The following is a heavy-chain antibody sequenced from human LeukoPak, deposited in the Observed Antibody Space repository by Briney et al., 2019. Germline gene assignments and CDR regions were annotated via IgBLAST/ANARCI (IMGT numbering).Heavy chain of an antibody. CDR1: GFTFSSYS. J-gene: IGHJ6*03. CDR2: IISSSSHM. V-gene: IGHV3-21*01. Sequence: GESLRLSCAASGFTFSSYSMNWVRQAPGKGLEWVSSIISSSSHMYYADSVKGRFTISRDNAKNSLYLQMNSLRAEDTAMYYCATTRAPSNGRVLYYMDVWGKGTTVTVSS. CDR3: ATTRAPSNGRVLYYMDV. D-gene: IGHD1-1*01.